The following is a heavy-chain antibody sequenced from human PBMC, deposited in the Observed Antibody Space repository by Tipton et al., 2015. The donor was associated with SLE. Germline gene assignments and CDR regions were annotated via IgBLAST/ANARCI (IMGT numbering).Heavy chain of an antibody. CDR1: GFTFSSYA. D-gene: IGHD1-26*01. CDR2: ISYDGSNK. CDR3: ATFLGYSGDDAFDI. Sequence: RSLRLSCAASGFTFSSYAMSWVRQAPGKGLEWVAVISYDGSNKYYTDSVKGRFTISRDNSKNTLYLQMNSLRAGDTAVYYCATFLGYSGDDAFDIWGQGTMVTVSS. J-gene: IGHJ3*02. V-gene: IGHV3-30-3*01.